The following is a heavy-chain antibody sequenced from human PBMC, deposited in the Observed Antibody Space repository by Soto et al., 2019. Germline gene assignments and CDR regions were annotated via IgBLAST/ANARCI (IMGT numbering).Heavy chain of an antibody. CDR3: AKRGGVVGGSEHPFFEY. V-gene: IGHV3-30*18. Sequence: QVQLVESGGGVVQPGKSLRLSCAASGSIFSNYGMHWVRQAPGKGLEWVALISFDGKNRNYADSVKGRFTIYRDNPKNTLYPEMNSLRPEDTAFYYCAKRGGVVGGSEHPFFEYWGQGTLVTVSS. D-gene: IGHD2-15*01. CDR2: ISFDGKNR. J-gene: IGHJ4*02. CDR1: GSIFSNYG.